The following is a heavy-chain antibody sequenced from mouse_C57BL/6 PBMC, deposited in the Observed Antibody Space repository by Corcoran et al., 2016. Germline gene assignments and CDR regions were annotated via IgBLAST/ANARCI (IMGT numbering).Heavy chain of an antibody. CDR3: ARLPLGNYAMDY. D-gene: IGHD6-1*01. CDR1: GYAFSSYW. Sequence: QVQLQQSGAELVKPGASVKISCKASGYAFSSYWMNWVKQRPGKGLEWIGQIYPGDGDTNYNGKFKGKATLTADKSSSTAYMQLSSLTSEDSAVYFCARLPLGNYAMDYWGQGTSVTVSS. CDR2: IYPGDGDT. V-gene: IGHV1-80*01. J-gene: IGHJ4*01.